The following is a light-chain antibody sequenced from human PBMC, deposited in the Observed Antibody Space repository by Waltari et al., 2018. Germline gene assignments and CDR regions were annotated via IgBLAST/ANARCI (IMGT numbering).Light chain of an antibody. Sequence: QSALTQPASVSGSPGQSITISCTGTSSDFGSYNLVSWYQQHPGKVPKLMIYEDSKRPSGLSNRFSGSKSGNTASLTISGLQAEDEADYYCCSYAAGGSSVLFGGGTKLTVL. V-gene: IGLV2-23*01. CDR1: SSDFGSYNL. J-gene: IGLJ2*01. CDR3: CSYAAGGSSVL. CDR2: EDS.